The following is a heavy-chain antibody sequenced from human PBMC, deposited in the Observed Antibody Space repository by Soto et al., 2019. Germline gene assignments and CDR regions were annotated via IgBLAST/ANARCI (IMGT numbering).Heavy chain of an antibody. CDR1: VFTCSSFG. Sequence: PWWSLRLSCSASVFTCSSFGMHWVRQAPGKGLEWVAVISYDGSNRFYADSVKGRFTISRDNSKNTLYLQMNSLRPEDTAVYYCAKDLYGSETYTYYCGMDVWGQGTTVTVSS. V-gene: IGHV3-30*18. D-gene: IGHD3-10*01. CDR3: AKDLYGSETYTYYCGMDV. CDR2: ISYDGSNR. J-gene: IGHJ6*02.